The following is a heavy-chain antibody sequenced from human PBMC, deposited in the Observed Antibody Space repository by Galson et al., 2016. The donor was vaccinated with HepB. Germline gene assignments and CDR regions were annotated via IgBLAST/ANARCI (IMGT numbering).Heavy chain of an antibody. D-gene: IGHD3-3*01. J-gene: IGHJ6*02. Sequence: PRLSCAASGFTFSSYSMNWVRQAPGKGLEWVSYIRSSSSTINYADSVKGRFTISRDNAKNSLYLQMNSLRDEDTAVYYCARDRVSGDFWSGYYTGIGMDVWGQGTTVTVSS. CDR2: IRSSSSTI. CDR3: ARDRVSGDFWSGYYTGIGMDV. V-gene: IGHV3-48*02. CDR1: GFTFSSYS.